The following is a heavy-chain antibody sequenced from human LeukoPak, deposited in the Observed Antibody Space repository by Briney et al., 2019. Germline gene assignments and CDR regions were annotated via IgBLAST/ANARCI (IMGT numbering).Heavy chain of an antibody. V-gene: IGHV3-53*01. CDR2: IYSGGST. Sequence: PGGSLRLSCAASGFTVSSNYMSWVRQAPGKGLEWVSVIYSGGSTYYADSVKGRFTISRDISKNTLYLQMNSLSAEDTAVYYCARGNWNNPFDYWGQGTLVTVSS. CDR3: ARGNWNNPFDY. CDR1: GFTVSSNY. J-gene: IGHJ4*02. D-gene: IGHD1/OR15-1a*01.